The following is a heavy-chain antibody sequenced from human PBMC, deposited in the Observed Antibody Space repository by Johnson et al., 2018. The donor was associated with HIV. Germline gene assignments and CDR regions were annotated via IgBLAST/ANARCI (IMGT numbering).Heavy chain of an antibody. Sequence: ESGGGVVQPGRSLRLSCAASGFTFSSYAMHWVRQAPGKGLEWVAVISYDGSNKYYADSVKGRFTISRDNSKNTLYLQMNSLRAEDTAVYYCAREFVGGSSSTVSAFDIWGQGTMVTVSS. CDR2: ISYDGSNK. J-gene: IGHJ3*02. V-gene: IGHV3-30*04. D-gene: IGHD6-13*01. CDR1: GFTFSSYA. CDR3: AREFVGGSSSTVSAFDI.